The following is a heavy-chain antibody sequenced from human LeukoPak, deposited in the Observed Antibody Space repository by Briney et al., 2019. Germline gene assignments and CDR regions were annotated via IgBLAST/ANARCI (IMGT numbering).Heavy chain of an antibody. Sequence: ASVKVSCKASGYTFTGYYTHWVRQAPGQGLEWMGWTNPNSGGTNYAQKFQGRVTMTRDTSISTAYMELSRLRSDDTAVYYCARDPLRQQLINGMDVWGQGTTVTVSS. J-gene: IGHJ6*02. D-gene: IGHD6-13*01. CDR3: ARDPLRQQLINGMDV. CDR1: GYTFTGYY. V-gene: IGHV1-2*02. CDR2: TNPNSGGT.